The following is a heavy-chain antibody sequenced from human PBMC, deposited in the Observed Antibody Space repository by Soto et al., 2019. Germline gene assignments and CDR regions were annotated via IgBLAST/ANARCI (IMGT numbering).Heavy chain of an antibody. D-gene: IGHD6-13*01. CDR3: ARDGPYSSSWGIYYYYGMDV. J-gene: IGHJ6*02. CDR2: ISYDGSNK. V-gene: IGHV3-30-3*01. CDR1: GFTFSSYA. Sequence: GGSLRLSCAASGFTFSSYAMHWVRQAPGKGLEWVAVISYDGSNKYYADSVKGRFTISRDNSKNTLYLQMNSLRAEDTAVYYCARDGPYSSSWGIYYYYGMDVWGQGTMVTVS.